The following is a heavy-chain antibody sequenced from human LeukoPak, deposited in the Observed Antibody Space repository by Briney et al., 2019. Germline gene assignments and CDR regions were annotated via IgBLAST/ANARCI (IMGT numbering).Heavy chain of an antibody. J-gene: IGHJ4*02. Sequence: PSETLSLTCTVSGGSISSYYWSWIRQPPGKGLEWIGYIYYSGSTNYNPSLKSRVTISVGTSKNQFSLKLSSVTAADTAVYYCARDRGAAVADYWGQGTLVTVSS. V-gene: IGHV4-59*01. CDR1: GGSISSYY. D-gene: IGHD6-19*01. CDR2: IYYSGST. CDR3: ARDRGAAVADY.